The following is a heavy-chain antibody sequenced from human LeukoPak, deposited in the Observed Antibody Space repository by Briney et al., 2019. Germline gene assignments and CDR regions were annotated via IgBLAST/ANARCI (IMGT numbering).Heavy chain of an antibody. J-gene: IGHJ6*03. CDR3: ARDGGGSSSIFGNYYYYYMDV. CDR1: GGTFSSYA. D-gene: IGHD6-6*01. V-gene: IGHV1-69*05. Sequence: ASVKVSCKASGGTFSSYAISRVRQAPGQGLEWMGGIIPIFGTANYAQKFQGRVTITTDESTSTAYMELSSLRSEDTAVYYCARDGGGSSSIFGNYYYYYMDVWGKGTTVTVSS. CDR2: IIPIFGTA.